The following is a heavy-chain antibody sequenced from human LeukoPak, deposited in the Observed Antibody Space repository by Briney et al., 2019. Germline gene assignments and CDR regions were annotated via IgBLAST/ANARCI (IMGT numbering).Heavy chain of an antibody. D-gene: IGHD3-10*01. J-gene: IGHJ4*02. Sequence: GGSLRLSCVASGFTFDDYTLHWVRQAPGKGLEWVSLINWDGGTTYYADSVKGRFAISRDNAKNTLYLQMNSLRAEDTSVYYCARARGQTPAYFAYWGQGTLVTVSS. CDR2: INWDGGTT. V-gene: IGHV3-43*01. CDR1: GFTFDDYT. CDR3: ARARGQTPAYFAY.